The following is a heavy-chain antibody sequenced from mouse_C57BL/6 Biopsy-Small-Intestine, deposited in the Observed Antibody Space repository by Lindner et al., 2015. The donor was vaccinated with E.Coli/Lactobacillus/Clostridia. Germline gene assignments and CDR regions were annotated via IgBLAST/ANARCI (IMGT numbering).Heavy chain of an antibody. D-gene: IGHD2-3*01. CDR2: IDPAQAKT. CDR1: DFNIKVDY. J-gene: IGHJ4*01. CDR3: ARIYDGPLRTYYHAMDY. V-gene: IGHV14-3*02. Sequence: VQLQESGAELVRPGASVKLSCTASDFNIKVDYMHWMKQRPGQGLEWIGRIDPAQAKTKYVPKFQDKATLTADKSSSTAYMQLSSLTSEDSAVYYCARIYDGPLRTYYHAMDYWGQGTSVTVSS.